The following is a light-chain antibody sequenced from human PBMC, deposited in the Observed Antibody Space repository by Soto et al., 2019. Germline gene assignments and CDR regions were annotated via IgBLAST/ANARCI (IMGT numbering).Light chain of an antibody. V-gene: IGLV2-14*01. Sequence: QSALTQPASVSGSPGQSITISCTGTSSDVGGYNYLSWYQQHPGKAPRVMIYEVSNRPSGVSNRFSGSKSGNTASLTISGLQAEDEAGYFCSSYTTSGTPVFGGGTQLTVL. CDR2: EVS. CDR1: SSDVGGYNY. J-gene: IGLJ3*02. CDR3: SSYTTSGTPV.